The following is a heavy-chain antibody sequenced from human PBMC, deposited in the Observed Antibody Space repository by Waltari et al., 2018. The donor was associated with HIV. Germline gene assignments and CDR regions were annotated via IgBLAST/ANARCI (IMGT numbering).Heavy chain of an antibody. CDR1: GFTFSSYW. J-gene: IGHJ4*02. Sequence: EVQLRASGGGLVQPGGSLRLPCAASGFTFSSYWMSWVRQAPGKGLEWVANIKQDGSEKYYVDSVKGRFTISRDNAKNSLYLQMNSLRAEDTAVYYCARDPLVEHRGILDYWGQGTLVTVSS. CDR2: IKQDGSEK. V-gene: IGHV3-7*01. CDR3: ARDPLVEHRGILDY. D-gene: IGHD1-1*01.